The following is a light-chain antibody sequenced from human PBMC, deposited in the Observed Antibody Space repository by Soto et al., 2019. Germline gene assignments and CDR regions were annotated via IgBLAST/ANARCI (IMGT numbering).Light chain of an antibody. J-gene: IGLJ3*02. CDR2: EVT. CDR3: KSRTTRNTRV. Sequence: QSALTQPASVSGSPGQSITISCTGTSSDVGGYNYVSWYQQHPGKAPKLIIYEVTHRPSGVSSRFYGSRSGNTASLTISGLQAEDEADYYCKSRTTRNTRVFGGGTKVTV. CDR1: SSDVGGYNY. V-gene: IGLV2-14*01.